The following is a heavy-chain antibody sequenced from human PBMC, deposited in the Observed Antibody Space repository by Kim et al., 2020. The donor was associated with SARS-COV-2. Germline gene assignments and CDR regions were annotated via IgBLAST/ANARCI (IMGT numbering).Heavy chain of an antibody. CDR3: ARYDYVWGSNAGQYYYDSSGSWDY. Sequence: ASVKVSCKASGYTFTSYAMHWVRQAPGQRLEWMGWINAGNGNTKYSQKFQGRVTITRDTSASTAYMELSSLRSEDTAVYYCARYDYVWGSNAGQYYYDSSGSWDYWGQGTLVTVSS. D-gene: IGHD3-22*01. CDR2: INAGNGNT. V-gene: IGHV1-3*01. J-gene: IGHJ4*02. CDR1: GYTFTSYA.